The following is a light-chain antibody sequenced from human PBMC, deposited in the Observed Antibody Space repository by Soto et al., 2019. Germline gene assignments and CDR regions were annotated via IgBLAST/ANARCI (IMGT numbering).Light chain of an antibody. CDR1: QSVNKH. CDR2: DTS. J-gene: IGKJ3*01. V-gene: IGKV3-11*01. CDR3: QQRGT. Sequence: EIGLTHSPATLSFSPVERSTLSCRASQSVNKHLAWYQHRPGQAPRLLIYDTSYRAAGIPARFSGSGSGTDFTLTISSLEPEDLAVYSCQQRGTFGPGAKVDIK.